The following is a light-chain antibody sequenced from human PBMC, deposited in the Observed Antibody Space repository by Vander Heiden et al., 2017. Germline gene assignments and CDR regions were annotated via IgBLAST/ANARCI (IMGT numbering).Light chain of an antibody. J-gene: IGLJ3*02. CDR2: DVS. Sequence: SALTQPPSVSGSPGQSVTISCTGTSSDVGGYNYVSWYQQHPGKAPKLIIYDVSKRPSGVPNRFSGSKSGNTASLTISGLQAEDEADYYCCSYAGSYTWVFGGGTKLTVL. V-gene: IGLV2-11*01. CDR1: SSDVGGYNY. CDR3: CSYAGSYTWV.